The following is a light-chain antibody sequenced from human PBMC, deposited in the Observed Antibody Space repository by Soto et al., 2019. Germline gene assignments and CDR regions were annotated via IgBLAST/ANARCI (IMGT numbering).Light chain of an antibody. V-gene: IGLV1-40*01. CDR3: QSYDRSLSGYV. CDR2: GNS. J-gene: IGLJ1*01. Sequence: QSVLTQPPSLYVAPGQMVTISCTGSSSNIGTGYDVHWYQQLPGRAPKVLIYGNSNRPSGVPDRFSGSKSGTAASLAITGLQAEDEADYYCQSYDRSLSGYVFGGGNKVTVL. CDR1: SSNIGTGYD.